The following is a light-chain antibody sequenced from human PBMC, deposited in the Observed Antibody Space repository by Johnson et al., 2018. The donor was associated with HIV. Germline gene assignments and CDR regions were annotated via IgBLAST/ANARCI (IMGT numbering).Light chain of an antibody. V-gene: IGLV1-51*02. CDR1: SSNIGNNY. CDR3: GTWDSSLSAYV. CDR2: ETN. J-gene: IGLJ1*01. Sequence: QSLLTQPPSVSAAPGQKVTISCSGSSSNIGNNYVSWYQQLPGTAPKLLIYETNKRPSGIPDRFSGSKSGTSATLGITGLQTGDEADYYCGTWDSSLSAYVFGTGTKVTVL.